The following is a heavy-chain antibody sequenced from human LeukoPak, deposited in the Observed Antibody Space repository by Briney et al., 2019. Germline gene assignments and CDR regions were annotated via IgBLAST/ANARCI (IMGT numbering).Heavy chain of an antibody. CDR1: GVTFRRYA. J-gene: IGHJ6*03. D-gene: IGHD3-3*02. CDR3: ARVYSILSEVYYDYMDV. CDR2: ISYDGSKE. Sequence: GESLRLSCVASGVTFRRYAMHWVRQAPGKGLEWVAVISYDGSKEYYADSVKGLFTISTDDSKNTMCLQMNRLRAQDTAVYYCARVYSILSEVYYDYMDVWGKGTAVTVSS. V-gene: IGHV3-30*04.